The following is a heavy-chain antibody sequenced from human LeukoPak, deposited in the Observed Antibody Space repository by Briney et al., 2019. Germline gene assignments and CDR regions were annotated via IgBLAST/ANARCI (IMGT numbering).Heavy chain of an antibody. D-gene: IGHD2-2*01. CDR3: ARQDIVVVPAAHTFDY. CDR1: GGSISSSTYY. V-gene: IGHV4-39*07. CDR2: IHYSGST. J-gene: IGHJ4*02. Sequence: SATLSLTCSVSGGSISSSTYYWGWIRQPPGKGLEWFGSIHYSGSTYYHPSLKSRVTISVDTSKNQFSLKLSSVTAADTAVYYCARQDIVVVPAAHTFDYWGQGTLVTVSS.